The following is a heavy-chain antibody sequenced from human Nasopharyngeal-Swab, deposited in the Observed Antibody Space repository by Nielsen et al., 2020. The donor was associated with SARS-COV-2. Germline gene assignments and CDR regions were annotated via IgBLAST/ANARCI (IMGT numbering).Heavy chain of an antibody. D-gene: IGHD1-14*01. CDR2: IYYSGST. Sequence: WIRQHAGKGLEWIGSIYYSGSTYYNPSLKSRVTISVDTSKNQFSLKLSSVTAADTAVYYCARVADSKPGDYYMDVWGKGTTVTVSS. V-gene: IGHV4-39*07. CDR3: ARVADSKPGDYYMDV. J-gene: IGHJ6*03.